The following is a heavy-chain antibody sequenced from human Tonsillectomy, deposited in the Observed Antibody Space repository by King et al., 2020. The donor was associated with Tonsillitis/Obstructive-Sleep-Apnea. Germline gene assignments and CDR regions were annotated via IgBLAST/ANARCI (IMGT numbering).Heavy chain of an antibody. Sequence: QLVQSGAEVKMPGESLKISCEASGYSFTAYWIGWVRQMPGKGLEWMGIIYPADSDTRYSPSFQGQISVDKSTSTADLQWSSLKASDTAMYYCARRGDGYILYVFDLWGRGTMVPVSS. V-gene: IGHV5-51*01. J-gene: IGHJ3*01. CDR2: IYPADSDT. CDR1: GYSFTAYW. CDR3: ARRGDGYILYVFDL. D-gene: IGHD5-24*01.